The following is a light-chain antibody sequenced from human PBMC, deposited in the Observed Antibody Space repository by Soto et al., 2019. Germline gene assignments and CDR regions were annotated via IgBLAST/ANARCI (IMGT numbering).Light chain of an antibody. CDR1: QNINSD. Sequence: VLTQSPATLSLSPGERAALSCRASQNINSDLAWYQQRTGQPPRLLIYDASNRAPGIPDRFGGSGSGADLTLSISRLEPEDFAVYHCQQRNMWPRTXGQGTKVDIK. J-gene: IGKJ1*01. V-gene: IGKV3-11*01. CDR3: QQRNMWPRT. CDR2: DAS.